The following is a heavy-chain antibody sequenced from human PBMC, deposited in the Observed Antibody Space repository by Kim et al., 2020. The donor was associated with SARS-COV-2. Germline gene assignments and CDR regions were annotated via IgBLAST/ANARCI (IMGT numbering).Heavy chain of an antibody. D-gene: IGHD5-12*01. V-gene: IGHV4-31*03. CDR3: ARGRLVNSGYGLSSPSYNWFDP. CDR2: IYYSGST. Sequence: SETLSLTCTVSGGSISSGGYYWSWIRQHPGKGLEWIGYIYYSGSTYYNPSLKSRVTISVDTSKNQFSLKLSSVTAADTAVYYCARGRLVNSGYGLSSPSYNWFDPWGQGTLVTVSS. J-gene: IGHJ5*02. CDR1: GGSISSGGYY.